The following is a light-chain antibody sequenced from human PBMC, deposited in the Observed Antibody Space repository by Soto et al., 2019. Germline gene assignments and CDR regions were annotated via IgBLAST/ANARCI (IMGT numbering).Light chain of an antibody. J-gene: IGLJ3*02. CDR2: DDS. V-gene: IGLV3-21*02. CDR3: QVWDSSTDQDGV. Sequence: SYELTQPPSVSVAPGQTARITCGGNKIGTKSVHWYQQKPGQAPVLVVFDDSDRPSGIPERFSGSNSGNTATLTISRVEAGDDADYYCQVWDSSTDQDGVFGGGTKLTGL. CDR1: KIGTKS.